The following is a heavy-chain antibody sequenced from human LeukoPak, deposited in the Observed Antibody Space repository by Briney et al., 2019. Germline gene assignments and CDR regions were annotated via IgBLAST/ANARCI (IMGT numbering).Heavy chain of an antibody. V-gene: IGHV1-69*13. Sequence: ASVKVSCKTSGGTFSSYAISWVRQAPGQGLEWMGGIITIFGTAKYAQKFQGRVTITADESTTTAYMELSSLRSENTAVYYCARDTPLRLENWFDPWGQGTLVTVSS. CDR2: IITIFGTA. CDR3: ARDTPLRLENWFDP. D-gene: IGHD1-1*01. CDR1: GGTFSSYA. J-gene: IGHJ5*02.